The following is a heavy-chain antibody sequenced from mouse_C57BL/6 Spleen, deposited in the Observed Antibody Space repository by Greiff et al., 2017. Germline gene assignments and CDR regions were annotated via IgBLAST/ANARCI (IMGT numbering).Heavy chain of an antibody. CDR1: GYTFTSYW. D-gene: IGHD1-1*01. V-gene: IGHV1-55*01. CDR3: ANYYGSSSWFAY. J-gene: IGHJ3*01. Sequence: QVQLQQPGAELVKPGASVKMSCKASGYTFTSYWITWVKQRPGQGLEWIGDIYPGSGSTNYNEKFKSKATLTVDTSSSTAYMQLSSLTSEASAVYCCANYYGSSSWFAYWGQGTLVTVSA. CDR2: IYPGSGST.